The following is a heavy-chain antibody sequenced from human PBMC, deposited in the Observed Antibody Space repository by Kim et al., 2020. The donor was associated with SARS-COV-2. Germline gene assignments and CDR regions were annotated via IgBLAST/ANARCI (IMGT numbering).Heavy chain of an antibody. CDR2: INHSGST. D-gene: IGHD2-2*01. CDR3: ARVFPRDIVVVPAARTFDP. V-gene: IGHV4-34*01. CDR1: GGSFSGYY. J-gene: IGHJ5*02. Sequence: SETLSLTCAVYGGSFSGYYWSWIRQPPGKGLEWIGEINHSGSTNYNPSLKSRVTISVDTSKNQFSLKLSSVTAADTAVYYCARVFPRDIVVVPAARTFDPWGQGTLVTVSS.